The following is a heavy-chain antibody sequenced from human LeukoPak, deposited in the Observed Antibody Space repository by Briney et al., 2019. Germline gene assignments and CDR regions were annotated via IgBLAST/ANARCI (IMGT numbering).Heavy chain of an antibody. CDR1: GGSIVSSTFY. J-gene: IGHJ4*02. V-gene: IGHV4-39*07. D-gene: IGHD5-24*01. Sequence: SETLSLTCSVSGGSIVSSTFYWGWVRQPPGKGLEWIGIIHHGGSTYYNSSLKSRVTISVDTSKNTLSLKLNSVTAADTAVYYCARENWRDGYVGSKWGQGTLVTVSS. CDR2: IHHGGST. CDR3: ARENWRDGYVGSK.